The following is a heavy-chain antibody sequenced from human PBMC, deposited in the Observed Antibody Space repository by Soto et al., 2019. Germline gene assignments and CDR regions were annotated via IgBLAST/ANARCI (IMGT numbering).Heavy chain of an antibody. Sequence: GGSLRLSCAASGFTFSSYAISWVRQAPGKGLEWVSAVSGSGASTYYADSVKGRFTISRDTSKNTLYLQMNSLSAEDTAVYYCAKDGPYGSGSHPWGQGTLVTVSS. CDR1: GFTFSSYA. D-gene: IGHD3-10*01. V-gene: IGHV3-23*01. J-gene: IGHJ5*02. CDR2: VSGSGAST. CDR3: AKDGPYGSGSHP.